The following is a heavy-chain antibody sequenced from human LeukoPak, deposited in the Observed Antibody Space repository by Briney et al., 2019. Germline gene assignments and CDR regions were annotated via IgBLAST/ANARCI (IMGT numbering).Heavy chain of an antibody. J-gene: IGHJ4*02. CDR1: GFTFSAYG. Sequence: PGGSLRLSCVASGFTFSAYGMHWVRQAPGKGLEWVAVISYDGSNKYYADSVKGRFTISRDNSKNTLYLQMNSLRAEDTAVHYCAKEKTGPYYFDYWGQGILVTVS. V-gene: IGHV3-30*18. CDR3: AKEKTGPYYFDY. D-gene: IGHD7-27*01. CDR2: ISYDGSNK.